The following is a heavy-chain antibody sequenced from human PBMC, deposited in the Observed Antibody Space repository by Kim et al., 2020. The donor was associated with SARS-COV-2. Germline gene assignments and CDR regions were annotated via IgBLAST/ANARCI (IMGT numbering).Heavy chain of an antibody. CDR1: GFTFSSYS. J-gene: IGHJ4*02. CDR2: ISSSSTI. Sequence: GGSLRLSCAASGFTFSSYSMNWVRQAPGKGLEWVSYISSSSTIYYADSVKGRFTISRDNAKNSLYLQMNSLRDEDTAVYYCASSGSRTLYYFDYWGQGTLVTVSS. D-gene: IGHD3-22*01. V-gene: IGHV3-48*02. CDR3: ASSGSRTLYYFDY.